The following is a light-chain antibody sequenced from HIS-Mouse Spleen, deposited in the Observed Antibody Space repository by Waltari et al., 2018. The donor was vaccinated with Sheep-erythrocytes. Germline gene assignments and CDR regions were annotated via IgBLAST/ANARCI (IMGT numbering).Light chain of an antibody. Sequence: QSALTPPRSVSGSPGQSVTISCTGTRSDVGGYNYVYWYQQHPGKAPKLLIYDVSNRPSGVPDRFYGSKSGNTASLTISGLQAEDEADYYCCSYAGSYTLVFGGGTKLTVL. CDR1: RSDVGGYNY. CDR2: DVS. J-gene: IGLJ2*01. CDR3: CSYAGSYTLV. V-gene: IGLV2-11*01.